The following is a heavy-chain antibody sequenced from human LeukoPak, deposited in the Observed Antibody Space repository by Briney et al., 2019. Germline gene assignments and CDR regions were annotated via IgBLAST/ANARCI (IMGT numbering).Heavy chain of an antibody. J-gene: IGHJ4*02. V-gene: IGHV3-11*04. CDR2: ISSSGSTI. CDR3: ARDLRPKTDSGSYPYYFDY. D-gene: IGHD1-26*01. Sequence: GGSLRLSCAASGFTFSDYYMSWTRQAPGKGLEWVSYISSSGSTIYYADSVKGRFTISRDNAKNSLYLQMNSLRAEDTAVYYCARDLRPKTDSGSYPYYFDYWGQGTLVTVSS. CDR1: GFTFSDYY.